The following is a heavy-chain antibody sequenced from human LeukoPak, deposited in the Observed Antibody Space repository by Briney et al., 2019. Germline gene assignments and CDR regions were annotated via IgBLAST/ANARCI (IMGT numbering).Heavy chain of an antibody. CDR2: INHSGST. J-gene: IGHJ4*02. CDR1: GGSFSVYY. D-gene: IGHD3-22*01. V-gene: IGHV4-34*01. Sequence: SETLSLTCAVYGGSFSVYYWSWIRQPPGKGLEWIGEINHSGSTNYNPSLRSRVTISLDTSKNQFSLKLNSVTAADTAVYYCARGKRYYYDSSGRFDYWGQGTLVTVSS. CDR3: ARGKRYYYDSSGRFDY.